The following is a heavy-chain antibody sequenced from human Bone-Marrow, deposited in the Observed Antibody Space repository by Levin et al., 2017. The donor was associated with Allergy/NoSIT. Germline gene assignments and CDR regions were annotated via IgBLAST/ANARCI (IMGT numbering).Heavy chain of an antibody. D-gene: IGHD2-8*01. CDR2: ITGSGSRM. Sequence: GGSLRLSCGASGFTFSNYELNWVRQAPGKGLEWVSHITGSGSRMSYTDSVKGRFTISRDNAKNLLLLQMNSLRVEDTAVYYCARNKGNVVVLHGKSGKSYGMDVWGQGTTVTVSS. CDR1: GFTFSNYE. J-gene: IGHJ6*02. CDR3: ARNKGNVVVLHGKSGKSYGMDV. V-gene: IGHV3-48*03.